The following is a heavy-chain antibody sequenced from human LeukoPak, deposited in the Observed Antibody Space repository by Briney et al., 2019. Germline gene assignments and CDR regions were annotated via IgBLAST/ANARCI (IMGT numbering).Heavy chain of an antibody. CDR1: GFTFSNYY. Sequence: GGSLRLSCAASGFTFSNYYMHWVRQAPGKGLEWVALLSYDGGIKYYGGSVRGRFTISRDNSENTLYLQMNSLRVDDTAVYYCARESTMIGDAFDIWGQGTMVTVSS. V-gene: IGHV3-30*03. D-gene: IGHD3-22*01. J-gene: IGHJ3*02. CDR2: LSYDGGIK. CDR3: ARESTMIGDAFDI.